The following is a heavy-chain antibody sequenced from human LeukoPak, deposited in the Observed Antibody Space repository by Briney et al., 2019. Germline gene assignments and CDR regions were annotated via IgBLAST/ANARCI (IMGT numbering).Heavy chain of an antibody. Sequence: PGGSLRLSCAASGFTFSSYAMSWVRQAPGKGLEWVSAISCSGGSTYYADSVKGRFTISRDNSKNTLYLQMNSLRAEDTAVYYCAKSPPRAVAGRYFDYWGQGTLVTVSS. J-gene: IGHJ4*02. V-gene: IGHV3-23*01. CDR1: GFTFSSYA. CDR3: AKSPPRAVAGRYFDY. D-gene: IGHD6-19*01. CDR2: ISCSGGST.